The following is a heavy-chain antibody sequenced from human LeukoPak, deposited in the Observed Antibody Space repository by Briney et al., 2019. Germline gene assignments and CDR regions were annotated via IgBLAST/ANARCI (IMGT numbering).Heavy chain of an antibody. D-gene: IGHD5-18*01. Sequence: PGGSLRLSCAASGFTFSSYSMNWVRQAPGKGLEWVANIKQDGSEKYYVDFVKGRFTISRDNAKNSLYLQMNSLRAEDTAVYYCARDTITAMVAGAYYYYMDVWGKGTTVTVSS. J-gene: IGHJ6*03. CDR1: GFTFSSYS. CDR3: ARDTITAMVAGAYYYYMDV. V-gene: IGHV3-7*01. CDR2: IKQDGSEK.